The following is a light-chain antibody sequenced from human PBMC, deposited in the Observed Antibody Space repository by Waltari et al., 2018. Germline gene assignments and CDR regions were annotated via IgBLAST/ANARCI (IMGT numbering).Light chain of an antibody. CDR1: ELGEKY. CDR3: QAWDSSSHVT. Sequence: SYDLTQPTSVSVSPGQTASIPCSGDELGEKYVSWFQQKPGQSPVLVIYEDNKRPSGIPERISGSNPGNTATLTISGTQAMDEADYYCQAWDSSSHVTFGGGSKLTVL. J-gene: IGLJ2*01. V-gene: IGLV3-1*01. CDR2: EDN.